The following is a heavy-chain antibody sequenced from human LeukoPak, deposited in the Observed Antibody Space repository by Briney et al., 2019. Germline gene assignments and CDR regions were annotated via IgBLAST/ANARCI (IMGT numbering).Heavy chain of an antibody. D-gene: IGHD3-10*01. J-gene: IGHJ6*03. CDR3: ARDSYYGSGSYWTYYYYYMDV. CDR2: INPNSGGT. V-gene: IGHV1-2*02. CDR1: GYTFTGYY. Sequence: ASVKVSCKASGYTFTGYYMHWVRQAPGQGLEWMGWINPNSGGTNYAQKFQGRVTMTRDTSISTAYMELSRLRSDDTAVYYCARDSYYGSGSYWTYYYYYMDVWGKGTTVTVSS.